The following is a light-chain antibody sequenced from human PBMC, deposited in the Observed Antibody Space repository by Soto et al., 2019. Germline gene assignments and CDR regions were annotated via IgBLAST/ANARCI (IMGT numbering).Light chain of an antibody. V-gene: IGLV1-47*01. CDR1: SSNIGTDD. J-gene: IGLJ1*01. CDR2: KNN. Sequence: QSALPQPPSASGTPGQRVTISCSGRSSNIGTDDVFWYLQFPGTAPKLLIYKNNQRPSGVSDRFSGSKSGTSASLAISGLRSEDEADYYCAAWDATLSGYVFGTGTQLTVL. CDR3: AAWDATLSGYV.